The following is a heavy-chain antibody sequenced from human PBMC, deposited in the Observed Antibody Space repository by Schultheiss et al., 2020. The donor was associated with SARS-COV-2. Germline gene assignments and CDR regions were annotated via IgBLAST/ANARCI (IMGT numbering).Heavy chain of an antibody. J-gene: IGHJ4*02. CDR3: ARLRANDARDY. Sequence: GGSLRLSCAASGLTISRNYMTWVRQAPGKGLEWVSFIYSGGRTYYADSVKGRLSISRDNSKNTLYLQMNSLTAEDTAVYYCARLRANDARDYWGQGTLVTVSS. CDR2: IYSGGRT. CDR1: GLTISRNY. V-gene: IGHV3-53*01. D-gene: IGHD5-12*01.